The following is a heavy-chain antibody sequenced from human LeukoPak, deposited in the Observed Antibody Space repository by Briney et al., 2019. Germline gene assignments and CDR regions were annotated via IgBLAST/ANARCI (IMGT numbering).Heavy chain of an antibody. V-gene: IGHV4-4*07. J-gene: IGHJ4*02. D-gene: IGHD1-26*01. CDR2: IYTSGGT. CDR1: GASISSFY. Sequence: SETLSLTCTVSGASISSFYRSWIRQTAGKGLEWIGRIYTSGGTNYNPSLKSRVTMSIDTSKNQFSLKLYSVTAADTAVYYCVTDRSGSYDYWGQGILVTVSS. CDR3: VTDRSGSYDY.